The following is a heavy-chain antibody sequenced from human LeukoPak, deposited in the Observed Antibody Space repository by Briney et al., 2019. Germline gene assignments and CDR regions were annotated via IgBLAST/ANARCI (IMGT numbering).Heavy chain of an antibody. CDR1: GFTYSDFS. Sequence: GGSLRLSCTASGFTYSDFSMNWVREAPGKGLEWVSYIRSSDSTIYYADSVKGRFTVSRDNSKNTLYLQMNSLRAEDTAVYYCAKDGGLWVSAHWGDSWGRGTLVTVSS. V-gene: IGHV3-48*01. J-gene: IGHJ4*02. CDR2: IRSSDSTI. D-gene: IGHD7-27*01. CDR3: AKDGGLWVSAHWGDS.